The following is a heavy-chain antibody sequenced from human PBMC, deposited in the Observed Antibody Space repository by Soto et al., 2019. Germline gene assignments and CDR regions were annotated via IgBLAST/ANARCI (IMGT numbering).Heavy chain of an antibody. Sequence: PGGSLRLSCAASGFTFSNYWLHWVRQAPGKGLVWVSRINSDGTTTKYADSVKGRFTISRDNAQHTLDLQMSSLRAEDTAVYYCARGAYESSGYFTDYWGQGTLVTVSA. V-gene: IGHV3-74*03. D-gene: IGHD3-22*01. CDR1: GFTFSNYW. CDR3: ARGAYESSGYFTDY. CDR2: INSDGTTT. J-gene: IGHJ4*01.